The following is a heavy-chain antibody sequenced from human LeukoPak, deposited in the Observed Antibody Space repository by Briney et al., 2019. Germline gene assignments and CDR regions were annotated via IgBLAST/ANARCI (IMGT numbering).Heavy chain of an antibody. CDR1: GGSIGSGDYY. CDR3: ARDRGVVVPFDS. D-gene: IGHD2-2*01. Sequence: SETLSLTCTVSGGSIGSGDYYWNWIRQPPGKGLEWIGYIYDSGSTYYNPSLKSRVTISVDTSKNQFYLELSSVTASDTAVYYCARDRGVVVPFDSWGLGALVTVSS. CDR2: IYDSGST. V-gene: IGHV4-30-4*08. J-gene: IGHJ4*02.